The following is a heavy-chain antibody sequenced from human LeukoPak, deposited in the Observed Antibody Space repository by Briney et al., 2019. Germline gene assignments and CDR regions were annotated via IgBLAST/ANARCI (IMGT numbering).Heavy chain of an antibody. CDR3: AKGLSAYNYFMDV. CDR1: GFTFSIYV. Sequence: PGGSLRLSCAASGFTFSIYVMTWVRQAPGKGLEWVSAISGSGDNTNYADSVKGQVTISRDNSKNTLYMEFNSLRAEDTAVYYCAKGLSAYNYFMDVWGKGTTVTVSS. CDR2: ISGSGDNT. J-gene: IGHJ6*03. V-gene: IGHV3-23*01.